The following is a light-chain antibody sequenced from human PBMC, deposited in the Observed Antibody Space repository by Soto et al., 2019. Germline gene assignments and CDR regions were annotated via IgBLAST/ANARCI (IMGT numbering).Light chain of an antibody. J-gene: IGKJ1*01. V-gene: IGKV3-20*01. Sequence: EIALTQSPGTLSLSPGERATLSCRASQSVSSSYLAWYQQKPGQAPRLLIYGASSRATGIPDRFSGSGSGTDFTLTISRLEPEDFAVYYCQEYGSSPWTVGQGTKVVIK. CDR1: QSVSSSY. CDR2: GAS. CDR3: QEYGSSPWT.